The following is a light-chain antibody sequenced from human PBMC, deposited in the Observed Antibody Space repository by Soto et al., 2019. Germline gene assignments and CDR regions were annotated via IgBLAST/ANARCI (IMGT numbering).Light chain of an antibody. CDR3: SSYTSSSTYVV. CDR1: SSDVGGYNY. V-gene: IGLV2-14*01. CDR2: EVS. Sequence: QSALTQPASVSGSPGQSITISCTGTSSDVGGYNYVSWYQQDPGKAPKAMIYEVSYRPSGVSNRFSGSKSGNTASLTISGLQAEDEADYYCSSYTSSSTYVVFGGGTKLTVL. J-gene: IGLJ2*01.